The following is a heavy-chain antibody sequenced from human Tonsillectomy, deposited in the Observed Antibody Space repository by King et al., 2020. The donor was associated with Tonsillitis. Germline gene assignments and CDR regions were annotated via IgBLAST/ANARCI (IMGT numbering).Heavy chain of an antibody. CDR2: IDWDDDK. Sequence: TLQESGPALVKPTQTLTLTCTFFGFSLSTSGTRVRWIRQPPGQALEWLARIDWDDDKFYSTSLKTRLTISKDTSKNQVVLTMTNMDAVDTATYYCARRDEGGGGDYWGQGTLVTVSS. V-gene: IGHV2-70*04. J-gene: IGHJ4*02. CDR3: ARRDEGGGGDY. CDR1: GFSLSTSGTR. D-gene: IGHD3-16*01.